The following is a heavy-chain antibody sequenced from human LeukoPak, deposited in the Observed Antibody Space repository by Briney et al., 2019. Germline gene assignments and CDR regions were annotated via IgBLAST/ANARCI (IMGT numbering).Heavy chain of an antibody. CDR1: GFSVNYDW. V-gene: IGHV3-15*01. J-gene: IGHJ3*01. Sequence: GGSLRLSCAASGFSVNYDWMSWVRQAPGKGLEWVGRIKSKTDGGTTEYAAPVKGRFTISRDDSRNTLYLQMSSLKSEDTAVYYCVRDQYCASSSCPGAFDLWGQGTVVTVSS. CDR3: VRDQYCASSSCPGAFDL. CDR2: IKSKTDGGTT. D-gene: IGHD2-2*01.